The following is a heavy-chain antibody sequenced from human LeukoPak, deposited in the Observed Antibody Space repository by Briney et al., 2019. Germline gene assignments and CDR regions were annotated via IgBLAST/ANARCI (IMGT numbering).Heavy chain of an antibody. CDR3: ARDRGYSGYDYFDY. V-gene: IGHV1-69*04. Sequence: SVKVSCKASGGTFSSYAISWVRQAPGQGLEWMGRIIPILGIANYAQKFQGRVTITADKSTSTAYMELSSLRSEDTAVYYCARDRGYSGYDYFDYWGQGTLVTVSS. D-gene: IGHD5-12*01. CDR2: IIPILGIA. CDR1: GGTFSSYA. J-gene: IGHJ4*02.